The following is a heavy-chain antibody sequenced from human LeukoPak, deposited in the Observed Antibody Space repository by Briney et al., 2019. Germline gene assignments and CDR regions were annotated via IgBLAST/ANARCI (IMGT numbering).Heavy chain of an antibody. D-gene: IGHD1/OR15-1a*01. CDR3: AHGRPGHLTGWDNSYFDN. J-gene: IGHJ4*02. CDR1: GFSLYSRGVG. V-gene: IGHV2-5*02. CDR2: IYWDDDK. Sequence: KESGPTLVNPPQTLTLTCTFSGFSLYSRGVGVGWIRQPPGRALEWLAVIYWDDDKRYNPSLRSRLTMSKDASKSQVFLVMSNMDPVDTATYYCAHGRPGHLTGWDNSYFDNWGPGTLVTVSS.